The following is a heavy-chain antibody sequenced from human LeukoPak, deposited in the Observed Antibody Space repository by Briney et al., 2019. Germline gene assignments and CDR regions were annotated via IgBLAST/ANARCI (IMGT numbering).Heavy chain of an antibody. CDR3: ARASHDYGDYSHFDY. CDR1: GGSISNKY. CDR2: IYYSGST. J-gene: IGHJ4*02. V-gene: IGHV4-59*12. Sequence: SETLSLTCTVSGGSISNKYWSWIRQPPGKGLEWIGYIYYSGSTNYNPSLKSRVTILVDKSKNQFSLKLSSVTAADTAVYYCARASHDYGDYSHFDYWGQGTLVTVSS. D-gene: IGHD4-17*01.